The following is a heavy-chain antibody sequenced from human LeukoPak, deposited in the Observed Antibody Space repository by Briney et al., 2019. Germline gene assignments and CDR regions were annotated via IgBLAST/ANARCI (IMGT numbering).Heavy chain of an antibody. J-gene: IGHJ5*02. V-gene: IGHV4-39*01. CDR2: IYYSGST. Sequence: SETLSLTCTVSGGSISSGSYYWGWIRQPPGKGLEWIGSIYYSGSTYYNPSLKSRVTISVDTSKNQFSLKLSSVTAADTAVYYCARHCRGLSPNWFDPWGQGTLVTVSS. CDR1: GGSISSGSYY. D-gene: IGHD3-16*02. CDR3: ARHCRGLSPNWFDP.